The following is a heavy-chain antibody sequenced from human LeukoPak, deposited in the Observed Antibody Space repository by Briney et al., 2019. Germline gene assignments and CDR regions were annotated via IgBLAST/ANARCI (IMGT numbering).Heavy chain of an antibody. D-gene: IGHD1-26*01. CDR2: IYPGDSDT. Sequence: GGSLKISCKGSGYSFTNYWIVWVRQMPGKGLEGMGIIYPGDSDTRYSPSLQGQVTISADKSISATYLQWSSLKASDTAMYYCARSLTQGTTIFDIWGQGTMVTVSS. V-gene: IGHV5-51*01. CDR1: GYSFTNYW. J-gene: IGHJ3*02. CDR3: ARSLTQGTTIFDI.